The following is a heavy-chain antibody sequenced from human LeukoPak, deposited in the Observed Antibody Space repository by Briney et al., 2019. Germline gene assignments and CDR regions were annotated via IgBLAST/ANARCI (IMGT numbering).Heavy chain of an antibody. V-gene: IGHV3-9*01. Sequence: GGSLRLSCAASGFTFDDYAMHWVRQAPGKGLEWVSGISWNSNSIGYADSVKGRFTISRDNAKNSLYLQMNSLRAEDTALYYCAKAAATTYYFDYWGQGTLVTVSS. D-gene: IGHD4-11*01. CDR2: ISWNSNSI. CDR1: GFTFDDYA. J-gene: IGHJ4*02. CDR3: AKAAATTYYFDY.